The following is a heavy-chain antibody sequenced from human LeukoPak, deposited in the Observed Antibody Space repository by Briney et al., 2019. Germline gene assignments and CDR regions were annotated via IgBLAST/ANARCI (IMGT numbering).Heavy chain of an antibody. CDR3: ARKSGRTATGAIDY. V-gene: IGHV4-31*03. CDR1: GGSIRSGGYY. CDR2: IYYSGST. J-gene: IGHJ4*02. Sequence: SETLSLTCTVSGGSIRSGGYYWSWIRQHPGKGLEWIGYIYYSGSTYYNPSPKSRVTISVDTSKNQFSLKLSSVTAADTAVYYCARKSGRTATGAIDYWGQGTLVTVSS. D-gene: IGHD6-25*01.